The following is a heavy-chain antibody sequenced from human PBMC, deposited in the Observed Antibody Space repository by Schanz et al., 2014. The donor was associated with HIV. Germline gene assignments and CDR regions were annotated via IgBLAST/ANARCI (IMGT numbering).Heavy chain of an antibody. Sequence: EVQLVESGGGLVQPGRSLRLSCAASGFTFDDYAMHWVRQAPGKGLEWVSGISWNSGSIDYADSVKGRVTISRDNAKNSLYLQMNSLRAEDTALYYCAKDIGGRENFYYYGMDVWGQGTTVTVSS. CDR2: ISWNSGSI. D-gene: IGHD1-26*01. J-gene: IGHJ6*02. V-gene: IGHV3-9*01. CDR1: GFTFDDYA. CDR3: AKDIGGRENFYYYGMDV.